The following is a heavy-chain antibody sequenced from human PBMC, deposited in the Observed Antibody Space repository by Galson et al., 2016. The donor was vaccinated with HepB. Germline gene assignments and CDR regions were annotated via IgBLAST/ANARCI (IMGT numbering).Heavy chain of an antibody. CDR1: GASISGYY. J-gene: IGHJ6*02. CDR3: ARVDSGGWYGFHYGMDV. V-gene: IGHV4-59*01. CDR2: IYYSGRT. Sequence: SETLSLTCTVSGASISGYYLSWIRQPPGKGLEWIGYIYYSGRTNYNPSLKSRVTISVDTSKNQFSLKPSSVTAADTAVYYCARVDSGGWYGFHYGMDVWGQGTTVTVSS. D-gene: IGHD6-19*01.